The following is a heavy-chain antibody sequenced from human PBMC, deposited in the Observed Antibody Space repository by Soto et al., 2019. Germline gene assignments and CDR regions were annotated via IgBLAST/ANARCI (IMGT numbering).Heavy chain of an antibody. Sequence: QVQLVQSGAEVKKPGSSVKVSCKASGGTFSSYAISWVRQAPGQGLEWIGGIIPIFGTANYAQKFQGRVTINADKSTSTAYMELSSLRYEDTAVYYCARVLCSSTSCYYYYYGMDVWGQGTTVTVSS. CDR2: IIPIFGTA. D-gene: IGHD2-2*01. V-gene: IGHV1-69*06. CDR1: GGTFSSYA. CDR3: ARVLCSSTSCYYYYYGMDV. J-gene: IGHJ6*02.